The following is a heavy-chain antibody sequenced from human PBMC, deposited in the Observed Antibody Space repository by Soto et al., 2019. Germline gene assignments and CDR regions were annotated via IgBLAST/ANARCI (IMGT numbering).Heavy chain of an antibody. CDR1: GGSISSSSYY. V-gene: IGHV4-39*01. CDR3: AYSTGWYRLDL. Sequence: ETLSLTCTVSGGSISSSSYYWGWIRQPPGKGLEWVGTMYYSGSTYYNPSLKSRVSISVATSKNQFSLKLSSVTAADSAVYYCAYSTGWYRLDLWGQGTLVTVSS. D-gene: IGHD6-19*01. CDR2: MYYSGST. J-gene: IGHJ3*01.